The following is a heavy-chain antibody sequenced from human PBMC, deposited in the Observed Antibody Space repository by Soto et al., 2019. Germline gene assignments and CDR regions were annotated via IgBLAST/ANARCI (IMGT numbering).Heavy chain of an antibody. Sequence: GGSLRLSCAASGCTFSDYYISLIRQAPGKGLEWVSYISSSSSYTNYADSVKGRFTISRDNAKNSLYLQMNSLRAEDTAVYYCASSAPGYSRHAFDIWGQGTMVTVSS. CDR2: ISSSSSYT. CDR3: ASSAPGYSRHAFDI. CDR1: GCTFSDYY. V-gene: IGHV3-11*03. J-gene: IGHJ3*02. D-gene: IGHD3-22*01.